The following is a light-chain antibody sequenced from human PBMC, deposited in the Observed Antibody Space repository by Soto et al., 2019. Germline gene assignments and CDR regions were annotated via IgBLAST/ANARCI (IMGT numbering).Light chain of an antibody. CDR1: QSVNSN. J-gene: IGKJ4*01. V-gene: IGKV3-15*01. CDR3: QQYNNWPPLT. CDR2: GAS. Sequence: DIVMTQSPATLSVSPGESATLSCRASQSVNSNLAWYQQKPGKAPRLLIYGASTSATGLPARFSGRGSGTAFTLTVSSLQSEDFAVYDCQQYNNWPPLTVGGWSKVEIE.